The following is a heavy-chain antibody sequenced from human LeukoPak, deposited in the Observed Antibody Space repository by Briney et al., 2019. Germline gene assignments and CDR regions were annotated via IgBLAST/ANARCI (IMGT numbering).Heavy chain of an antibody. CDR1: GYTLTEFS. J-gene: IGHJ5*02. Sequence: ASVKVSCKVSGYTLTEFSMHWVRQAPGKGLEWMGGFDPEDGETIYAQELQGRVTMTKDTSTDTAYMELSSLRSEDTAVYYCARDQVKWRWFDPWGQGTLVTVSS. CDR2: FDPEDGET. D-gene: IGHD2-8*01. CDR3: ARDQVKWRWFDP. V-gene: IGHV1-24*01.